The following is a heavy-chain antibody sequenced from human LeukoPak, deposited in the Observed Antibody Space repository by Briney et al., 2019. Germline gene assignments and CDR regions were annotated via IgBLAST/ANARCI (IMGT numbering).Heavy chain of an antibody. CDR2: ISSSSSYI. J-gene: IGHJ5*02. CDR1: GFTFSSYS. D-gene: IGHD4-17*01. Sequence: GGSLRLSXAASGFTFSSYSMNWVRQAPGKGLGWVSSISSSSSYIYYADSVKGRFTISRDNAKNSLYLQMNSLRAEDTAVYYCARDRQKATYGDYQDWSDPWGQGTLVTVSS. V-gene: IGHV3-21*01. CDR3: ARDRQKATYGDYQDWSDP.